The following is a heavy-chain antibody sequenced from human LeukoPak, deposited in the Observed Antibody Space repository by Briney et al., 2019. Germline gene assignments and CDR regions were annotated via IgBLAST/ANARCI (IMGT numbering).Heavy chain of an antibody. D-gene: IGHD4-17*01. CDR3: ARAEGDYLNYYGMDV. J-gene: IGHJ6*02. CDR2: ISSSNSYI. CDR1: GFTFSDYS. Sequence: GGSLRVSCAASGFTFSDYSMSWVRQAAGKGLEWVSSISSSNSYINYADSVKGRFTISRDNAKNSLYLQMNSLRAEDTAVYYCARAEGDYLNYYGMDVWGQGTTVTVSS. V-gene: IGHV3-21*01.